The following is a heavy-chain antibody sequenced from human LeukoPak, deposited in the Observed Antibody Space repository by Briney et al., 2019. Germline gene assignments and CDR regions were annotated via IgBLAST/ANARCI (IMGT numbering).Heavy chain of an antibody. V-gene: IGHV4-34*01. CDR1: GGSFSGYY. D-gene: IGHD3-10*01. Sequence: SETLSLTCAVYGGSFSGYYWSWIRQPPGKGLEWIGEINHSGSTNYNPSLKSRVTISVDTSKNQFSLKLSSVTAADTAVYYCARGLRLWFGELRPHFDCWGQGTLVTVSS. J-gene: IGHJ4*02. CDR2: INHSGST. CDR3: ARGLRLWFGELRPHFDC.